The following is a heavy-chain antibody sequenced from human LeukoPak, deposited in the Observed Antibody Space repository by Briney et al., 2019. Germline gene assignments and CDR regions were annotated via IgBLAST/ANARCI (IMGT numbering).Heavy chain of an antibody. Sequence: GESLKISCKASGYTFSNYFIGWVRQMPGKGLEWMAIVSPRDSDTRYCPSFRGQVTVPADKSISTVYLQWSSLEASDTAMYYCARHRSDSYSSPIDYWGQGTLVTVSS. CDR3: ARHRSDSYSSPIDY. V-gene: IGHV5-51*01. CDR1: GYTFSNYF. J-gene: IGHJ4*02. D-gene: IGHD3-10*01. CDR2: VSPRDSDT.